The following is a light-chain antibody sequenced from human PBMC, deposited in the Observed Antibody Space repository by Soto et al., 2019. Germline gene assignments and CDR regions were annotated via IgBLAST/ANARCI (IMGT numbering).Light chain of an antibody. CDR3: AAWDDSLSVVV. Sequence: QSVLTQPPSTSGTPGQRVTISCSGDSSNIAKNYVYWYQQVPGMAPKLLIYSNNQRPSGVPDRFSGSKSGTSASLAISGLWSEDEADYYCAAWDDSLSVVVFGGGTKLTVL. J-gene: IGLJ2*01. CDR1: SSNIAKNY. V-gene: IGLV1-47*02. CDR2: SNN.